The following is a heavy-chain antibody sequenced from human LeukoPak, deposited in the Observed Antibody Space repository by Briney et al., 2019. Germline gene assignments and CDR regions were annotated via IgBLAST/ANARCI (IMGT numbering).Heavy chain of an antibody. V-gene: IGHV4-59*01. Sequence: PSETLSLTCTVSGGSISSYYWSWIRQPPGKGLEWIGYIHDNGRTTYNPSLRSRVAISIDTSKSQFSLKLNSLTTTDTAVYYCARVGGYSGFYWGQGTLVTVSS. D-gene: IGHD5-12*01. CDR3: ARVGGYSGFY. J-gene: IGHJ4*02. CDR1: GGSISSYY. CDR2: IHDNGRT.